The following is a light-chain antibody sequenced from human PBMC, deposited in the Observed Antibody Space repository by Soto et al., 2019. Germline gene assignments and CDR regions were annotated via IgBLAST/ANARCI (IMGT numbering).Light chain of an antibody. V-gene: IGKV1-5*01. CDR1: QTISSW. Sequence: IKMTQSPSTLSGTVGDRVTITCRASQTISSWLAWYQQKPGKAPKLLIYDASNLESGVPPRFSGSGSGTEFSLTISSLQPDDFATYYCQQSYNTPRTCGQGTKV. CDR2: DAS. CDR3: QQSYNTPRT. J-gene: IGKJ1*01.